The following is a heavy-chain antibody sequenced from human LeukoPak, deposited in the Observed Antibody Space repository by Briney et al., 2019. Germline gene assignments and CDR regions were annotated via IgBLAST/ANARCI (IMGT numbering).Heavy chain of an antibody. V-gene: IGHV3-48*03. CDR3: SSGYDAYYFDY. J-gene: IGHJ4*02. CDR1: GFTFSSYE. CDR2: ISSSGSTT. Sequence: GGSLRLSCAASGFTFSSYEMNWVRQAPGKGLEWVSYISSSGSTTYYADSVKGRFTISRDNAKNSLYLQMNSLRAEDTAVYYCSSGYDAYYFDYWGQGTLVTVSS. D-gene: IGHD5-12*01.